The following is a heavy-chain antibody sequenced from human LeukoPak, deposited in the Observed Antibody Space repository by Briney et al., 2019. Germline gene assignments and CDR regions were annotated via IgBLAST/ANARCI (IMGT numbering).Heavy chain of an antibody. CDR1: GFTFSSYG. D-gene: IGHD3-22*01. Sequence: PGGSLRLSCAASGFTFSSYGMYWVRQAPGKGLEWVAVISYDGSNKYYADSVKGRFTISRDNSKNTLYLQMNSLRAEDTAVYYCAKITISGYYYPAGVDYWGQGTLVTVSS. V-gene: IGHV3-30*18. CDR3: AKITISGYYYPAGVDY. J-gene: IGHJ4*02. CDR2: ISYDGSNK.